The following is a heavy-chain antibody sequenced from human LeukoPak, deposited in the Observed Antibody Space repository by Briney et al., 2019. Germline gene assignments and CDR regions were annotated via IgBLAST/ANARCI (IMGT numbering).Heavy chain of an antibody. D-gene: IGHD3-9*01. Sequence: ASVKVSCKASGYTFTGYYMHWVRQAPGQGLEWMGWINPNSGGTNYAQKFQGRVTMTRDTSISTAYMELSSLRSEDTAVYYCARDAQYYDIPIREDVWGQGTTVTVSS. CDR3: ARDAQYYDIPIREDV. V-gene: IGHV1-2*02. J-gene: IGHJ6*02. CDR2: INPNSGGT. CDR1: GYTFTGYY.